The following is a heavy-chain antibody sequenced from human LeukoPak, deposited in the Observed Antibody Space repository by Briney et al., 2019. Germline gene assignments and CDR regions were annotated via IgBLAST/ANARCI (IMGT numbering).Heavy chain of an antibody. J-gene: IGHJ4*02. CDR1: GGSISSGDYY. Sequence: SETLSLTCTVSGGSISSGDYYWSWIRQPPGKGPEWIGYIYYSGSTYYNPSLKSRVTISVDTSKNQFSLKLSSVTAADTAVYYCASVVGATTEYYFDYWGQGTLVTVSS. V-gene: IGHV4-30-4*08. D-gene: IGHD1-26*01. CDR2: IYYSGST. CDR3: ASVVGATTEYYFDY.